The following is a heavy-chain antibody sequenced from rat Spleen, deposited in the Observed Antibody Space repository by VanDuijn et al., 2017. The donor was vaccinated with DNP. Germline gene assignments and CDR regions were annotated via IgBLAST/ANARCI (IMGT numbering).Heavy chain of an antibody. CDR1: GFTFSKYW. CDR3: TTEGFNTPFAY. V-gene: IGHV5-31*01. D-gene: IGHD4-1*01. Sequence: EVQLVESGGGLVQPGRSLKLSCVASGFTFSKYWMTWIRQAPGKGLEWVASITETGGTTYYPDSVKGRFTISRDNAKSTLYLQMDSLRSEDTATYYCTTEGFNTPFAYWGQGTLVTVSS. CDR2: ITETGGTT. J-gene: IGHJ3*01.